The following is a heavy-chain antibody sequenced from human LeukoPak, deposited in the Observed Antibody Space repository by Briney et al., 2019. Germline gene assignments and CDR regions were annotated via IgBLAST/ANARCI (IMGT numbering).Heavy chain of an antibody. CDR1: GGSFRGYY. CDR2: VNHSGST. V-gene: IGHV4-34*01. Sequence: SETLSLTCAVYGGSFRGYYWSWIRQPPGKGPEWIGEVNHSGSTNYNPSLKSRVTISEDTSKNQFSLKLSSVTAADTAVYYCARGGNIWSGLSGRNWFDPWGQGTLVTVSS. CDR3: ARGGNIWSGLSGRNWFDP. J-gene: IGHJ5*02. D-gene: IGHD3-3*01.